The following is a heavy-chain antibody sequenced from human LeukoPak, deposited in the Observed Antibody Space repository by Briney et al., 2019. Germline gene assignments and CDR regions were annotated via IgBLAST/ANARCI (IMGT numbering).Heavy chain of an antibody. J-gene: IGHJ3*02. D-gene: IGHD1-1*01. V-gene: IGHV4-59*08. Sequence: PSETLSLTCTVSGGSVTSYYRSWIRQPPGKGLEWLGYIYNTGSITYNPSLKSRVTISVDASKDQYSLKLSPGTAADTAVYYCARPPTLDIWGQGTMVTVSS. CDR3: ARPPTLDI. CDR1: GGSVTSYY. CDR2: IYNTGSI.